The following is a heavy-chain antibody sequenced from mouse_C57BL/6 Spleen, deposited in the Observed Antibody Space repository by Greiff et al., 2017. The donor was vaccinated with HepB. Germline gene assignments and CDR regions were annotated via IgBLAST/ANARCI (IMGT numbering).Heavy chain of an antibody. CDR2: IYPGDGDT. V-gene: IGHV1-82*01. CDR3: ARDYGWDY. J-gene: IGHJ2*01. D-gene: IGHD2-2*01. CDR1: GYAFSSSW. Sequence: VQRVESGPELVKPGASVKISCKASGYAFSSSWMNWVKQRPGKGLEWIGRIYPGDGDTNYNGKFKGKATLTADKSSSTAYMQLSSLTSEDSAVYFCARDYGWDYWGQGTTLTVSS.